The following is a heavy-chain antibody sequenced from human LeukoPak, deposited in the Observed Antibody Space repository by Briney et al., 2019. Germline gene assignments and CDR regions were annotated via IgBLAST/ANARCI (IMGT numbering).Heavy chain of an antibody. J-gene: IGHJ4*02. CDR2: ITQDGGDR. CDR3: ARVDWFRFDF. Sequence: GESLRLSCAASGFPFSVYWMSWVRHGPGRGPEWVATITQDGGDRFYADSVKGRFTVSRDDAKNSLFLQMSSLRAEDTAVYYCARVDWFRFDFWGLGTPVTVSS. CDR1: GFPFSVYW. V-gene: IGHV3-7*04. D-gene: IGHD3-9*01.